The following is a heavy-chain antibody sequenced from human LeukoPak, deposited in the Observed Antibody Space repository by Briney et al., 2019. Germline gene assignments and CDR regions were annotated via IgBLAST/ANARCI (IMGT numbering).Heavy chain of an antibody. CDR1: GFTFSTYW. D-gene: IGHD3-22*01. CDR3: ARDSSGYQ. J-gene: IGHJ4*02. V-gene: IGHV3-7*01. CDR2: IKEDGSEK. Sequence: GGSLRLSCAASGFTFSTYWMSWVRQAPGKGLEWVANIKEDGSEKYHGDSVKGRFTISRDNAKNSLYLEMNSLRVEDTAVYYCARDSSGYQWGQGTLVTVSS.